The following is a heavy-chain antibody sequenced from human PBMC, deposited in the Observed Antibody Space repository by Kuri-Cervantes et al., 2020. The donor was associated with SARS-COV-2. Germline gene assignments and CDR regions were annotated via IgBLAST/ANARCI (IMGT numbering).Heavy chain of an antibody. D-gene: IGHD5-18*01. J-gene: IGHJ4*02. CDR2: IYYSGST. Sequence: GSLRLTRAVSGYSISSGYYWGWIRQPPGKGLEWIGSIYYSGSTYYNPSLKSRVTISVDTSKNQFSLKLSSVTAADTAVYYCASNGYTAMVEYYFDYWGQGTLVTVSS. V-gene: IGHV4-38-2*01. CDR1: GYSISSGYY. CDR3: ASNGYTAMVEYYFDY.